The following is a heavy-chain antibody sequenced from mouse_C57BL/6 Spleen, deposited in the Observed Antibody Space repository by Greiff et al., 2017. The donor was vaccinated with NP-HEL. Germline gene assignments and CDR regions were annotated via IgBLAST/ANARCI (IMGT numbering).Heavy chain of an antibody. J-gene: IGHJ4*01. CDR1: GFTFSDFY. CDR2: SRNKANDYTT. Sequence: EVKLVESGGGLVQSGRSLRLSCATSGFTFSDFYMEWVRHAPGKGLEWIAASRNKANDYTTEYSASVKGRFIVSRDTSQSILYLQMNALRAEDTAIYYCARDAGYFYAMDYWGQGTSVTVSS. D-gene: IGHD2-3*01. CDR3: ARDAGYFYAMDY. V-gene: IGHV7-1*01.